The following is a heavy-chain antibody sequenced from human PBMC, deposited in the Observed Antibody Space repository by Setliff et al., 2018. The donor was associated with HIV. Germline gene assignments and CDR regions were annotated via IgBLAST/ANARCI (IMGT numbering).Heavy chain of an antibody. J-gene: IGHJ4*02. Sequence: TSETLSLTCTVSGGSISGHYWSWIRQTPGKGLEWIGYVYSNGNTDYNPSLKSRVTISVDTSKNQFSLHLTSVTAADTAVYFCARARGPPLPVLDFWGPGTLVTVSS. CDR2: VYSNGNT. CDR3: ARARGPPLPVLDF. D-gene: IGHD3-10*01. V-gene: IGHV4-59*11. CDR1: GGSISGHY.